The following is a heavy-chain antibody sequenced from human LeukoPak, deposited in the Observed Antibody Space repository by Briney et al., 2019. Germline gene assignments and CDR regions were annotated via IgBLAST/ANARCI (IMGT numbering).Heavy chain of an antibody. Sequence: GGSLRLSCAASGFTFSSYWMSWVRQAPGKGLEWVANIKQDGSEKYYVDSVKGRFTISRDNAKNSLYLQMNSLRAEDTAVYYCAKDRCSNGVGCYYYYMDVWGKGTTVTISS. D-gene: IGHD2-8*01. CDR3: AKDRCSNGVGCYYYYMDV. CDR1: GFTFSSYW. V-gene: IGHV3-7*01. CDR2: IKQDGSEK. J-gene: IGHJ6*03.